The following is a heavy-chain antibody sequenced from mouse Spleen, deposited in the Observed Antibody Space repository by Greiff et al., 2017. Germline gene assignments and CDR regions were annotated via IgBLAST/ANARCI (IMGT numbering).Heavy chain of an antibody. V-gene: IGHV1-7*01. CDR3: ARGGYYGSSSYYFDY. J-gene: IGHJ2*01. CDR2: INPSTGYT. CDR1: GYTFTSYW. Sequence: QVQLQQPGAELVRPGASVKLSCKASGYTFTSYWMHWVKQRPGQGLEWIGYINPSTGYTEYNQKFKDKATLTADKSSSTAYMQLSSLTSEDSAVYYCARGGYYGSSSYYFDYWGQGTTLTVSS. D-gene: IGHD1-1*01.